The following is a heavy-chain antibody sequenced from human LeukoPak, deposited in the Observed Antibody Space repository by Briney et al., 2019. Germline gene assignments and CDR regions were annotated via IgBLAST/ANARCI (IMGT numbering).Heavy chain of an antibody. V-gene: IGHV3-74*01. J-gene: IGHJ3*02. CDR3: ARDGKSSGDVFDI. Sequence: TGGSLRLSCAASRFTFRSYWMHWVRQAPGEGLVWVSRINSDGSSTSYADSVKGRFTISRDNAKNTLYLQMNSLRAEDTAVYHCARDGKSSGDVFDIWGQGTMVTVS. D-gene: IGHD1-1*01. CDR2: INSDGSST. CDR1: RFTFRSYW.